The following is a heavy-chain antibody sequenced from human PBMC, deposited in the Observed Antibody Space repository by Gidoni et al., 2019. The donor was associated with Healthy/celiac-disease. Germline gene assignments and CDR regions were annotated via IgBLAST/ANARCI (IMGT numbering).Heavy chain of an antibody. J-gene: IGHJ5*02. V-gene: IGHV3-21*01. CDR1: GFTFSRYS. D-gene: IGHD3-10*01. Sequence: EVQLVESGGGLVKPGGSLRLACAASGFTFSRYSMNWVRQAPGKGLEWVSSISSSSSYIYYADSVKGRLTISRDNAKNSLYLQMNSLRAEDTAVYYCARDLHGTRWRQGENWFDPWGQGTLVTVSS. CDR2: ISSSSSYI. CDR3: ARDLHGTRWRQGENWFDP.